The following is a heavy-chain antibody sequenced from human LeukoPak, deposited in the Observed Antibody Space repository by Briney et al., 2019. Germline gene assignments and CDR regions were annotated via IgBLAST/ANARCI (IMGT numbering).Heavy chain of an antibody. Sequence: GGSLRLPCAASGFTFSSYGMHWVRQAPGKGLEWVAVIWYDGSNKYYADSVKGRFTISRDNSKNTLYLQTNSLRAEDTAVYYCAKDGKWLIDNFDYWGQGTLVTVSS. D-gene: IGHD3-22*01. CDR3: AKDGKWLIDNFDY. V-gene: IGHV3-33*06. CDR2: IWYDGSNK. J-gene: IGHJ4*02. CDR1: GFTFSSYG.